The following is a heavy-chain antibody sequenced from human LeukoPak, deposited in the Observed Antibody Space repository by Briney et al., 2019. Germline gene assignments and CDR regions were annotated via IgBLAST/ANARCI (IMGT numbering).Heavy chain of an antibody. J-gene: IGHJ4*02. V-gene: IGHV4-39*01. CDR1: GFTFNRYW. CDR2: IYYHENT. CDR3: ARHLFTMVRGVTQIDY. D-gene: IGHD3-10*01. Sequence: GSLRLSCAASGFTFNRYWMTWVRQAPGKGLEWIGSIYYHENTYYNSSLKSRVTISVDTSKNQFSLKLSSVTAADTAVYYCARHLFTMVRGVTQIDYWGQGTLVTVSS.